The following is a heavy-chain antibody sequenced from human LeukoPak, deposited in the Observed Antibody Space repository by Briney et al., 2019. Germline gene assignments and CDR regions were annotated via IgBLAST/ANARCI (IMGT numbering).Heavy chain of an antibody. CDR1: GGSISDYY. Sequence: PSETLSLTCTVSGGSISDYYWSWIRQAPGKGLEWIGYMSPSGSSTYSPSLKSRVTISGDTSSNQLSLKLSSVTAADTAVYYCAGTAMADDAFDIWGQGTMVTVSS. CDR3: AGTAMADDAFDI. J-gene: IGHJ3*02. D-gene: IGHD5-18*01. V-gene: IGHV4-4*08. CDR2: MSPSGSS.